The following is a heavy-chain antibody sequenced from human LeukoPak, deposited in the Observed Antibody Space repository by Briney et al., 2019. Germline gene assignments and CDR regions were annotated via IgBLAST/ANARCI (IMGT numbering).Heavy chain of an antibody. J-gene: IGHJ4*02. Sequence: GGSLRLSCAASGFTVSSNYMSWVRQAPGKGLEWASLIYSGGNTYYADSVKGRFTISRDNSKNTLYLQMNSLRAEDTAVYYCARRGSNTWLFDYWGQGTLVTVSS. V-gene: IGHV3-53*01. CDR2: IYSGGNT. CDR3: ARRGSNTWLFDY. CDR1: GFTVSSNY. D-gene: IGHD6-13*01.